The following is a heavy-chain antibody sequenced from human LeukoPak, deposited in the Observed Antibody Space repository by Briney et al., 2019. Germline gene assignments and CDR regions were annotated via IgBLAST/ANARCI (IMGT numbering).Heavy chain of an antibody. D-gene: IGHD6-13*01. CDR1: GFTFSSYA. V-gene: IGHV3-30-3*01. Sequence: GGSLRLSCAASGFTFSSYAMHWVRQAPGKGLEWVAVISYDGSNKYYADSVKGRFTISRDNSKNTLYLQMNSLRAEDTAVYYCARDHSRPWLTYYFDYWGQGTLVTVSS. J-gene: IGHJ4*02. CDR2: ISYDGSNK. CDR3: ARDHSRPWLTYYFDY.